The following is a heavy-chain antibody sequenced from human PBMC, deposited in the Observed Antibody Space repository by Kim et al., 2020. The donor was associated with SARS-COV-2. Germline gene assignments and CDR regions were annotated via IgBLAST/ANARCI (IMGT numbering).Heavy chain of an antibody. CDR1: GGSISSGGYY. Sequence: SETLSLTCTVSGGSISSGGYYWSWIRQHPGKGLEWIGYIYYSGSTYYNPSLKSRVTISVDTSKNQFSLKLSSVTAADTAVYYCARVWFEGLEDYNWEGEQMYYFDYWGQGTLVTVSS. D-gene: IGHD1-20*01. J-gene: IGHJ4*02. CDR3: ARVWFEGLEDYNWEGEQMYYFDY. CDR2: IYYSGST. V-gene: IGHV4-31*03.